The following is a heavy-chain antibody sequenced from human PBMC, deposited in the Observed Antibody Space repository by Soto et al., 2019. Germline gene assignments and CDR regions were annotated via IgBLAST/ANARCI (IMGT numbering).Heavy chain of an antibody. CDR2: IIPIFGTA. CDR1: GGTFSSYA. Sequence: SVKVSCKASGGTFSSYAISWVRQAPGQGLEWMGGIIPIFGTANYAQKFQGRVTITADESTSTAYMELSSLRSEDTAVYYCARESPDCDSWFDPWGQGTLVTVSS. D-gene: IGHD2-21*02. CDR3: ARESPDCDSWFDP. V-gene: IGHV1-69*13. J-gene: IGHJ5*02.